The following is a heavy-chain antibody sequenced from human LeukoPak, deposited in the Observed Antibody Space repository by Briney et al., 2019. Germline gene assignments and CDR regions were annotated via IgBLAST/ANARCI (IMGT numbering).Heavy chain of an antibody. D-gene: IGHD2-2*01. Sequence: VASVKVSCKASGYTFTSYGISWVRQAPGQGLEWMGWISAYNGNTNYAQKLQGRVTMTTDTSTSTAYMELSSLRSEDTAVYYCARRVPYCSSTNCHHFDYWGQGTLVTVSS. CDR3: ARRVPYCSSTNCHHFDY. J-gene: IGHJ4*02. CDR2: ISAYNGNT. CDR1: GYTFTSYG. V-gene: IGHV1-18*01.